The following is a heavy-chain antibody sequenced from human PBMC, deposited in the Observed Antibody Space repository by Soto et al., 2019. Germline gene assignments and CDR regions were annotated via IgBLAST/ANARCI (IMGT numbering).Heavy chain of an antibody. CDR1: GFTFSAYG. Sequence: QVQLVESGGGVVQPGRSLSLSCAASGFTFSAYGMHWVRQAPGKGLEWVAVISYDGTNKYYADSVQGRCTISRDNSRNTLNLQMNSLRVEDTAVYYCAKVTFSGDYYYYYGMDVWGQVTTGTVSS. CDR2: ISYDGTNK. V-gene: IGHV3-30*18. CDR3: AKVTFSGDYYYYYGMDV. D-gene: IGHD1-26*01. J-gene: IGHJ6*02.